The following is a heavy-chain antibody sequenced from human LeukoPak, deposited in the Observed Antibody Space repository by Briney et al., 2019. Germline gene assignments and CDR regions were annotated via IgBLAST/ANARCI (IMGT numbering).Heavy chain of an antibody. J-gene: IGHJ6*03. V-gene: IGHV4-34*01. CDR3: ARVSTMVRGVIPYYYYMDV. CDR2: INHSGST. Sequence: SETLSLTCTVSGGSISSYYWSWIRQPPGKGLEWIGEINHSGSTNYNPSLKSRVTISVDTSKNQFSLKLSSVTAADTAVYYCARVSTMVRGVIPYYYYMDVWGKGTTVTISS. D-gene: IGHD3-10*01. CDR1: GGSISSYY.